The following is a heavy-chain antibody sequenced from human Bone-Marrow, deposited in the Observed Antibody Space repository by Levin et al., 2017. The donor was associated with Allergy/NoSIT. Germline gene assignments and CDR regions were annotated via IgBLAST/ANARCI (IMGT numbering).Heavy chain of an antibody. Sequence: SETLSLTCAVSGGSISSSNWWSWVRQPPGKGLEWIGEIYHSGRTNYNPSLKSRVIISVDKSKNQFSLKLSSVTAGDTAVYYCARHRVIPDAEGDYYYGLDVWGQGTTVTASS. D-gene: IGHD2-2*01. V-gene: IGHV4-4*02. CDR1: GGSISSSNW. J-gene: IGHJ6*02. CDR2: IYHSGRT. CDR3: ARHRVIPDAEGDYYYGLDV.